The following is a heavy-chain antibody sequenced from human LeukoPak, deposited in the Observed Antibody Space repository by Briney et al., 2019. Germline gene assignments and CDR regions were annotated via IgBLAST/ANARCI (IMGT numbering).Heavy chain of an antibody. V-gene: IGHV5-51*01. Sequence: GVSLKISCRTSGYDFTNHWIGWVRQMPGKGLEWMAIIYPGDSDTRYGPSFQGQVTISADKSISTAYLQWTSLKASDTAMYYCARHPFVVTGHFDYWGQGTLVTVSS. CDR3: ARHPFVVTGHFDY. CDR1: GYDFTNHW. CDR2: IYPGDSDT. D-gene: IGHD3-16*01. J-gene: IGHJ4*02.